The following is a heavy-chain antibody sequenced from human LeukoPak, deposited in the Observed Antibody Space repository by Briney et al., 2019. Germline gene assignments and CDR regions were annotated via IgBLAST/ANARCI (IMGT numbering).Heavy chain of an antibody. Sequence: ASVKVSCKASGYTFTSYYMHWVRQAPGQGLEWMGIINPSGGSTSYAQKFQGRVTMTTDTSTSTAYMELRSLRSDDTAVYYCARFKISARGWFDPWGQGTLVTVSS. CDR3: ARFKISARGWFDP. D-gene: IGHD2-15*01. CDR2: INPSGGST. J-gene: IGHJ5*02. V-gene: IGHV1-46*01. CDR1: GYTFTSYY.